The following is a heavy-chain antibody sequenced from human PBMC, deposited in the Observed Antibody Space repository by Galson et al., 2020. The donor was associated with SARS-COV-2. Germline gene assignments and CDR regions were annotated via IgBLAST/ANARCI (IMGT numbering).Heavy chain of an antibody. D-gene: IGHD3-22*01. V-gene: IGHV4-39*01. J-gene: IGHJ4*01. CDR2: IYYSGKT. CDR3: ASSEYRYDSGGYSQ. CDR1: GGSISGSSYY. Sequence: SETLSLTCTVSGGSISGSSYYWGWIRQAPGKGLEWIGSIYYSGKTYYNPSLKSRVTMSVDASKNQFSLKLTSVTATDTAIFFCASSEYRYDSGGYSQWGQGALVTVSS.